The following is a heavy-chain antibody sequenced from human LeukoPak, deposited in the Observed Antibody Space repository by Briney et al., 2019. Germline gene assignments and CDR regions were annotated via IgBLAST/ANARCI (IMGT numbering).Heavy chain of an antibody. D-gene: IGHD6-6*01. CDR1: GGSISSSNW. J-gene: IGHJ4*02. V-gene: IGHV4-4*02. CDR3: ARDAMVEYSSSQFDY. Sequence: SETLSLTCAVSGGSISSSNWWSWVRQPPGKGLEWIGEIYHSGSTNYNPSLKSRVTISVDKSKNQFSLKLSSVTAADTAVYYCARDAMVEYSSSQFDYWGQGTLVTVSS. CDR2: IYHSGST.